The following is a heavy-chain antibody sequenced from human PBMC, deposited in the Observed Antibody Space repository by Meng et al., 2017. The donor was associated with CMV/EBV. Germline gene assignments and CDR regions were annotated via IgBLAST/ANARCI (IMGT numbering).Heavy chain of an antibody. CDR1: GFTFNSYA. J-gene: IGHJ4*02. D-gene: IGHD6-19*01. V-gene: IGHV3-30*04. CDR2: ISYDGSNK. Sequence: GESLKISCAASGFTFNSYAMHWVRQAPGKGLEWVAVISYDGSNKYYADSVKGRFTISRDNSKNTLYLQMNSLRAEDTAVYYCARGEIAVAAAIDYWGQGTLVTVSS. CDR3: ARGEIAVAAAIDY.